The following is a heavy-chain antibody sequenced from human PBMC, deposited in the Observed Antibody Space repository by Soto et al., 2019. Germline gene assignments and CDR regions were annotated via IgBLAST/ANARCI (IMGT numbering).Heavy chain of an antibody. V-gene: IGHV4-38-2*01. D-gene: IGHD2-2*01. Sequence: PSETLSLTCAVSGYSISSGYYWGWLRQPPGKGLEWIGSIYHGGSTYYNPSLNSRVTLSIDMTNNQVSLILNSVTAADTARYFCAGYCSSSIRPEDHFLVLKGWGHGTPVTVSS. CDR2: IYHGGST. CDR3: AGYCSSSIRPEDHFLVLKG. CDR1: GYSISSGYY. J-gene: IGHJ4*03.